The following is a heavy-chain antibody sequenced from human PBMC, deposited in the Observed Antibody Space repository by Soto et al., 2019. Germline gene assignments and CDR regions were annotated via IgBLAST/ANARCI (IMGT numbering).Heavy chain of an antibody. CDR3: ARGRVIHYYYYGMDV. V-gene: IGHV4-34*01. J-gene: IGHJ6*02. CDR2: INHSGST. CDR1: GGSFSGYY. D-gene: IGHD2-21*01. Sequence: SETLSLTCAVYGGSFSGYYWSWIRQPPGKGLEWIGEINHSGSTNYNPSLKSRVTISVDTSKNQFSLKLSSVTAADTAVYYCARGRVIHYYYYGMDVWGQGTTVTVSS.